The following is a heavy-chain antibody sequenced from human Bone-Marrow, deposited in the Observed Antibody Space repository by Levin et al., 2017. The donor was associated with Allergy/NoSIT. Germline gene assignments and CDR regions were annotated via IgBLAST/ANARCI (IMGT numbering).Heavy chain of an antibody. Sequence: ASVKVSCKASGYTFINFGMSWVRQAPGQGLEWLGWISVDRGNTKYAPKFQGRVTMTTDTSTSTGYMELGSLRHDDAAVYYCAIHGLYETSHYHPRGSYDHGMDVWGQGTTVTVSS. CDR3: AIHGLYETSHYHPRGSYDHGMDV. CDR2: ISVDRGNT. V-gene: IGHV1-18*01. CDR1: GYTFINFG. D-gene: IGHD5/OR15-5a*01. J-gene: IGHJ6*02.